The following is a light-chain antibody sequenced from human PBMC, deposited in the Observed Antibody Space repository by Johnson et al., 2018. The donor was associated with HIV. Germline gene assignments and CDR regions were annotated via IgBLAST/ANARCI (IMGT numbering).Light chain of an antibody. CDR1: SSNIGNNY. Sequence: QSVLTQPPSVSAAPGQKVTVSCSGSSSNIGNNYASWYQQVPGTAPKLLIYDNNQRPSGIPDRFSGSKSGTSATLGITGLQTGDEADYYCGTWDSSLSAGGVFGTGTKVTVL. J-gene: IGLJ1*01. CDR2: DNN. V-gene: IGLV1-51*01. CDR3: GTWDSSLSAGGV.